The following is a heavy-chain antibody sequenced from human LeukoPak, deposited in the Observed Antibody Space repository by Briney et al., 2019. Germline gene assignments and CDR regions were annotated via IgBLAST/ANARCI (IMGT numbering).Heavy chain of an antibody. CDR3: ASFGILVSWGAFDI. V-gene: IGHV3-7*01. J-gene: IGHJ3*02. CDR2: IKEDGSIK. CDR1: EFTFSNYW. Sequence: GGSLRLSCAASEFTFSNYWMSWVRQAPGKGPEWVASIKEDGSIKYYVDSVKGRFTISRDNAKNSLYLQMSSLRAEDTAVYYCASFGILVSWGAFDIWGQGTMVTVSS. D-gene: IGHD5/OR15-5a*01.